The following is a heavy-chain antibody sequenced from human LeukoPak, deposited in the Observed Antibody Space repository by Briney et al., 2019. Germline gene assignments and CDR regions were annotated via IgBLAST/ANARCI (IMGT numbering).Heavy chain of an antibody. CDR2: IYPYNSHT. Sequence: GESLKISCKGSGYSFTSYWIAWVRQTPGKGLGCMGIIYPYNSHTKYSPSFQGPVTLSADRSISTAYLQCGSLEASDPGIYYCARLDSIVLAGRSNFFPWGQGTLVIVSS. J-gene: IGHJ5*02. D-gene: IGHD2-8*02. CDR1: GYSFTSYW. CDR3: ARLDSIVLAGRSNFFP. V-gene: IGHV5-51*01.